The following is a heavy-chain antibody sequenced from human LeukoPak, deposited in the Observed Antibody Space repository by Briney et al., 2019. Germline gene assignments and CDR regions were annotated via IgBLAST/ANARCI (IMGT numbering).Heavy chain of an antibody. CDR3: ARGGRGSAAVVAPRSFDI. V-gene: IGHV3-53*01. J-gene: IGHJ3*02. Sequence: GGSLRLSCAASGFTFSSYTMNWVRQAPGKGLEWVSVTYTGGNSYYADSVKGRFIISRDISKNTLYLQMNSLRAEDSALYYCARGGRGSAAVVAPRSFDIWGQGTMVTVSS. CDR2: TYTGGNS. D-gene: IGHD3-22*01. CDR1: GFTFSSYT.